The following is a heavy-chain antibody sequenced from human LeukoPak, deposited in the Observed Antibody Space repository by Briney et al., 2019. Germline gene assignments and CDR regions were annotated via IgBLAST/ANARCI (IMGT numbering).Heavy chain of an antibody. CDR2: IRGSGPGSGSGT. J-gene: IGHJ4*02. CDR3: VRDVNWGFDS. CDR1: GFTFSDYP. Sequence: GGSLSLSCATSGFTFSDYPMNWVRQAPGKGLEWASNIRGSGPGSGSGTYYADSVKGRFIISRDDAKNSVYLQMNSLRIEDSAFYYCVRDVNWGFDSWGQGALVTVSS. V-gene: IGHV3-21*05. D-gene: IGHD7-27*01.